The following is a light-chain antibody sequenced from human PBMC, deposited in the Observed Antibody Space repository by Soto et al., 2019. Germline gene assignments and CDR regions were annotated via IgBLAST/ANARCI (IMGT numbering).Light chain of an antibody. CDR3: CSYASSSTYV. J-gene: IGLJ1*01. CDR1: SSDVGNYNL. V-gene: IGLV2-23*01. CDR2: EGS. Sequence: QSVLTQPASVSGSPGQSITISCTGTSSDVGNYNLVSWYQHDPGKAPKLLIHEGSKRPSGVSDRFSGSKSGNTASLTISGLKDEEEDDCYCCSYASSSTYVFATGPKVT.